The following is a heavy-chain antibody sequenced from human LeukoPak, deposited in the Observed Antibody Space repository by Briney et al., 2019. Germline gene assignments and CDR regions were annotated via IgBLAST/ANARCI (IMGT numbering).Heavy chain of an antibody. D-gene: IGHD2-8*01. Sequence: GGSLRLSCAASGFTFSNYDMHWVRQATGKGLEWVSAIGTAGDTYYPGSVRGRFTMSRENAKDSLYLQMNSLAAGDTAVYYCARGSNTHFDYWGQGILVTVSS. J-gene: IGHJ4*02. V-gene: IGHV3-13*04. CDR2: IGTAGDT. CDR3: ARGSNTHFDY. CDR1: GFTFSNYD.